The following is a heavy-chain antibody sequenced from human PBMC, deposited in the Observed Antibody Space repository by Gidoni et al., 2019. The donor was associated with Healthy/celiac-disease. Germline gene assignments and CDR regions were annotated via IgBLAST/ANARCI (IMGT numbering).Heavy chain of an antibody. V-gene: IGHV3-13*05. J-gene: IGHJ3*02. CDR2: IGTAGDP. CDR1: GFTFSSYV. D-gene: IGHD3-10*01. CDR3: ARGKFGLLGGGFAFDI. Sequence: EVQLVESGGGLVQPGGSLRLSGAASGFTFSSYVMHWVRQATGKGLEWVSAIGTAGDPYYPGSVKGRFTISRENAKNSLYLQMNSLRAGDTAVYYCARGKFGLLGGGFAFDIWGQGTMVTVSS.